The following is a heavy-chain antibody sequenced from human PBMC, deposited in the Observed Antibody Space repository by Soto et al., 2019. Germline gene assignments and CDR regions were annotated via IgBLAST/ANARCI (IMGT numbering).Heavy chain of an antibody. CDR1: GGSISSYY. CDR3: ARGPNDPPYSSSWEFDY. J-gene: IGHJ4*02. Sequence: QVQLQESGPGLVKPSETLSLTCTVSGGSISSYYWSWIRQPPGKGLEWIGYIYYSGSTNYNPSLKSRVTISVDTSKNQFALKLSSVTAADTAVYYCARGPNDPPYSSSWEFDYWGQGTLVTVSS. CDR2: IYYSGST. D-gene: IGHD6-13*01. V-gene: IGHV4-59*01.